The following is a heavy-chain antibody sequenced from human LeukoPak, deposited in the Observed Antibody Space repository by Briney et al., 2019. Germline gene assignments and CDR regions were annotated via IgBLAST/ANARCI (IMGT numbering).Heavy chain of an antibody. CDR1: VGTLSSYA. D-gene: IGHD6-6*01. CDR3: ATETAARPLDY. Sequence: SVKVSCKASVGTLSSYAISWVRQAPGQGREWMGGIIPIFGTANYAQKFQGRVTITADESTSTAYMELSSLRSEDTAVYYCATETAARPLDYWGQGTLVTVSS. J-gene: IGHJ4*02. CDR2: IIPIFGTA. V-gene: IGHV1-69*13.